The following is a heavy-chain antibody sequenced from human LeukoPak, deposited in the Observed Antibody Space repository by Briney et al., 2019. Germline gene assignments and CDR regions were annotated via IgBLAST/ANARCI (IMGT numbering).Heavy chain of an antibody. J-gene: IGHJ4*02. Sequence: GGSLRLSCAASGFTFSSYAMSWVRQAPGKGLEWVSSINAFGASTYYADSVKGRFTISRDNSKNTLYVQMNSLRAEDTAVYYCAKVALGYCSGSACYYFDYGGQGTLVTVSS. D-gene: IGHD2-15*01. CDR2: INAFGAST. CDR1: GFTFSSYA. V-gene: IGHV3-23*01. CDR3: AKVALGYCSGSACYYFDY.